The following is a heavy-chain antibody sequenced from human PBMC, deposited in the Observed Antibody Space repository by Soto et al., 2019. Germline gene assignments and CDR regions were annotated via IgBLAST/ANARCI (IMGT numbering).Heavy chain of an antibody. CDR3: AREGEMATI. V-gene: IGHV4-34*01. D-gene: IGHD5-12*01. J-gene: IGHJ4*02. CDR2: INHSGST. CDR1: GGSFSGYY. Sequence: LSLTCAVYGGSFSGYYWSWIRQPPGKGLEWIGEINHSGSTNYNPSLKSRVTISVDTSKNQFSLKLSSVTAADTAVYYCAREGEMATIWGQGTLVTVSS.